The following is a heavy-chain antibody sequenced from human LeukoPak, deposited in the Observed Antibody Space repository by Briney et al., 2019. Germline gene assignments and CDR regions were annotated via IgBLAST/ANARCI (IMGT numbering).Heavy chain of an antibody. D-gene: IGHD5-18*01. CDR2: ISGSGGST. CDR1: GFTFSSYG. V-gene: IGHV3-23*01. CDR3: ATRMGDVDTANDY. Sequence: GGSLRLSCAASGFTFSSYGMSWVRQAPGKGLEWVSAISGSGGSTYYADSVKGRFTISRDNSKNTLYLQMNSLRAEDTAVYYCATRMGDVDTANDYWGQGTLVTVSS. J-gene: IGHJ4*02.